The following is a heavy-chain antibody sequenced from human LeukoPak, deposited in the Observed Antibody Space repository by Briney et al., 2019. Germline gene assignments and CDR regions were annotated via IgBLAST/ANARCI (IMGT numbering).Heavy chain of an antibody. CDR2: IYTSGST. CDR1: AGSTSSYY. CDR3: ARSYSGNYFVT. J-gene: IGHJ5*02. V-gene: IGHV4-4*09. Sequence: SETLSLTCTVSAGSTSSYYWTWIRQPPGKGLEWIGYIYTSGSTNYNPSLKSRVTISVDTSKNQFSLKLSSVTAADAAVYYCARSYSGNYFVTWGQGTLVTVPS. D-gene: IGHD1-26*01.